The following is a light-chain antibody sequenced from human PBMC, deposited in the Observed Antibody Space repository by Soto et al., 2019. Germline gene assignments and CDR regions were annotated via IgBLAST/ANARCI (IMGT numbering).Light chain of an antibody. Sequence: QSALTQPASVSGSPGQSITISCTGTSSDVGSYNLVSWYQQHPGKAPKVKIYEVSKRPSGVPNRFSGSKSGYTASLTISGLQAEDEADYYCCSYAGSSTYVFGTGTKVTVL. CDR2: EVS. J-gene: IGLJ1*01. V-gene: IGLV2-23*02. CDR1: SSDVGSYNL. CDR3: CSYAGSSTYV.